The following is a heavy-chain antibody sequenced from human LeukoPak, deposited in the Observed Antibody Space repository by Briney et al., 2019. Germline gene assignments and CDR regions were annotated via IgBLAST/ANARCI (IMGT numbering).Heavy chain of an antibody. J-gene: IGHJ6*02. CDR1: GYTFTSYD. Sequence: ASVKVSCKASGYTFTSYDINWVRQATGQGLEWMGWMNPNSGNTGYAQKFQGRVTMTRNTSISTAYMELSSLRSEDTAVYYCARDNCSSTSCYGFFLVYYYGMDVWGQGTTVTVSS. CDR2: MNPNSGNT. CDR3: ARDNCSSTSCYGFFLVYYYGMDV. D-gene: IGHD2-2*01. V-gene: IGHV1-8*01.